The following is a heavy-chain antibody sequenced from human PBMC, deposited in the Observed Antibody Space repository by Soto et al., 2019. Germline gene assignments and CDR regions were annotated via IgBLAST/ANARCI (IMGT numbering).Heavy chain of an antibody. D-gene: IGHD3-22*01. Sequence: QVQLVQSGAEVKKPGASVKVSCKASGYTFTSYYMHWVRQAPGQGLEWMGIINPSGGSTSYAQKFQGRXXMXRXXSTSTVYMELSSLRSEDTAVYYCARQGNLGYSLDYWGQGTLVTVSS. J-gene: IGHJ4*02. CDR2: INPSGGST. CDR1: GYTFTSYY. CDR3: ARQGNLGYSLDY. V-gene: IGHV1-46*01.